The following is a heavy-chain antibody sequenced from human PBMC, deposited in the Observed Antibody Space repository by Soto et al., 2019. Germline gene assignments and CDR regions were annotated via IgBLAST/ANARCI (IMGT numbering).Heavy chain of an antibody. CDR2: IFHSGNT. V-gene: IGHV4-4*02. CDR3: ARVGNYDILTGYKYFDY. CDR1: GGSMSTTNW. D-gene: IGHD3-9*01. Sequence: SETLSLTCAVSGGSMSTTNWWRWVRQSPGKGLEWIGEIFHSGNTNYNPSLKSRVAMSVDKSQNRFSLKLRSVTAADTAVYYCARVGNYDILTGYKYFDYWGQGALVTVSS. J-gene: IGHJ4*02.